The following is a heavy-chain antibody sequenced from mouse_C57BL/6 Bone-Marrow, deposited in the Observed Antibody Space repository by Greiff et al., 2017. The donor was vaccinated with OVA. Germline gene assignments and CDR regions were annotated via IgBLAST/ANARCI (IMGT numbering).Heavy chain of an antibody. V-gene: IGHV14-4*01. CDR2: IDPENGDT. J-gene: IGHJ1*03. Sequence: EVKLMESGAELVRPGASVKLSCTASGFNIKDDYMHWVKQRPEQGLEWIGWIDPENGDTEYASKFQGKATITADTSSNTAYLQLSSLTSEDTAVYYCSYDYDGSYWYFDVWGTGTTVTVSS. D-gene: IGHD2-4*01. CDR3: SYDYDGSYWYFDV. CDR1: GFNIKDDY.